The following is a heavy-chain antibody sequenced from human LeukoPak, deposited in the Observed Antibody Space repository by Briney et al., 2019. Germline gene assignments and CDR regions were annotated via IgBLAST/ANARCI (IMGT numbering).Heavy chain of an antibody. CDR3: ASLGYCSSTSCSTYYYYYYMDV. D-gene: IGHD2-2*01. Sequence: ASVKVSCKASGYTFTGYYMHWVRQAPGQGLEWMGWINTNTGNPTYAQGFTGRFVFSLDTSVSTAYLQISSLKAEDTAVYYCASLGYCSSTSCSTYYYYYYMDVWGKGTTVTVSS. CDR2: INTNTGNP. J-gene: IGHJ6*03. V-gene: IGHV7-4-1*02. CDR1: GYTFTGYY.